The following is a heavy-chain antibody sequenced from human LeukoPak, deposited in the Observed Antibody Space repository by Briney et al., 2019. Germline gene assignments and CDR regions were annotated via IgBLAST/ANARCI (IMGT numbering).Heavy chain of an antibody. V-gene: IGHV3-30*18. Sequence: GGSLRLSCAASGFTFSSCGMHWVRQAPGKGLEWVAVISYDGSNKYYADSVKGRFTISRDNSKNTLYLQMNSLRAEDTAVYYCAKGSSGWDFNYWGQGTLVTVSS. CDR1: GFTFSSCG. CDR3: AKGSSGWDFNY. D-gene: IGHD6-19*01. CDR2: ISYDGSNK. J-gene: IGHJ4*02.